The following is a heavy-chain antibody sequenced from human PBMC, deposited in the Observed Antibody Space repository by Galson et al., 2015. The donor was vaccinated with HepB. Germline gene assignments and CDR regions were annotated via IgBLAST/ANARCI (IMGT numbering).Heavy chain of an antibody. J-gene: IGHJ4*02. CDR3: ARDRGETYGGNFPYYFDY. D-gene: IGHD4-23*01. V-gene: IGHV4-39*07. CDR1: GGSISSSSYY. Sequence: ETLSLTCTVSGGSISSSSYYWGWIRQPPGKGLEWIGSIYYSGSTYYNPSLKSRVTISVDTSKNQFSLKLSSVTAADTAVYYCARDRGETYGGNFPYYFDYWGQGTLVTVSS. CDR2: IYYSGST.